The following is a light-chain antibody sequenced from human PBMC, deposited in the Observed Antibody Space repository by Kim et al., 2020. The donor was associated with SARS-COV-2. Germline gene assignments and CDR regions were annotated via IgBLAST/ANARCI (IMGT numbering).Light chain of an antibody. CDR3: QQYDSIPRT. V-gene: IGKV1-33*01. CDR1: QDIDKS. Sequence: DIQMTQSPSSLSASVGDRVTITCQASQDIDKSLIWYQQKRGEAPKLLIYEASKLQSGVPSRFSGSGSGTHFTLTVSSLEPEDIATYYCQQYDSIPRTFGGGTKVDIK. CDR2: EAS. J-gene: IGKJ4*01.